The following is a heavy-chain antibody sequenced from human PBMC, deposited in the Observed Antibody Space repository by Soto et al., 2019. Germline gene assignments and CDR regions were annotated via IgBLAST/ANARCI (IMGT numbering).Heavy chain of an antibody. V-gene: IGHV4-31*03. Sequence: QVQLQESGPGLVKPSQTLSLTCTVSGGSISSGGYYWSWIRQHPGKGLEWIGYIYYSGSTYYNPFLKSRVTISVDMSKNQFSLKLSSVTAADTAVYYCARYSYGLNYFDSWGQGTLVTVSS. D-gene: IGHD5-18*01. CDR1: GGSISSGGYY. CDR3: ARYSYGLNYFDS. CDR2: IYYSGST. J-gene: IGHJ4*02.